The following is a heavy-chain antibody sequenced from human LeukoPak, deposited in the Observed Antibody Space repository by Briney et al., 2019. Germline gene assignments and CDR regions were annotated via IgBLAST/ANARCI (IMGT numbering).Heavy chain of an antibody. V-gene: IGHV4-61*01. J-gene: IGHJ4*02. CDR1: GGSVSSGSYY. CDR2: IYYSGST. D-gene: IGHD2-2*01. CDR3: ARGSIVIVPAAMPLDY. Sequence: SETLSLTCTVSGGSVSSGSYYWSWIRQPPGKGLEWFGYIYYSGSTNYNPSLKSRVTISVDTSKNQFSLKLSSVTAADTAVYYCARGSIVIVPAAMPLDYWGQGTLVTVSS.